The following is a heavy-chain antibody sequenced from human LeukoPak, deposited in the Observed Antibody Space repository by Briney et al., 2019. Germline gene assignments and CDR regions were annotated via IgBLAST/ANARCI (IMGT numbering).Heavy chain of an antibody. J-gene: IGHJ4*02. CDR1: GFPFKVAW. D-gene: IGHD1-26*01. Sequence: GGPLTLSCATSGFPFKVAWMIWVRQAPGRGLDWVGRSQNTGSRWTTDYSAPVKGRFTILRDDSKRTVYLQMNSLKTEDTAVYYCIRVKSWDTRFYLDSWGQGTLVTVSS. CDR3: IRVKSWDTRFYLDS. V-gene: IGHV3-15*01. CDR2: SQNTGSRWTT.